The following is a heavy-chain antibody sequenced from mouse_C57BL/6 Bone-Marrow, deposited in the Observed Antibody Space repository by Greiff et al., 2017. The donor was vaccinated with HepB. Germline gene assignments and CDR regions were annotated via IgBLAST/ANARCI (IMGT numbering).Heavy chain of an antibody. CDR3: AKPTYYSPRGFAY. J-gene: IGHJ3*01. V-gene: IGHV1-55*01. CDR1: GYTFTSYW. Sequence: QVQLQQSGAELVKPGASVKMSCKASGYTFTSYWITWVKQRPGQGLEWIGDIYPGSGSTNYNEKFKSKATLTVDTSSSTAYMQLSSLTSEDSAVYDCAKPTYYSPRGFAYWGQGTLVTVSA. CDR2: IYPGSGST. D-gene: IGHD2-12*01.